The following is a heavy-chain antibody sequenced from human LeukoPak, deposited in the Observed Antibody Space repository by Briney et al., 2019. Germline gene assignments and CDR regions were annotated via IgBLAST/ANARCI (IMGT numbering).Heavy chain of an antibody. V-gene: IGHV3-23*01. CDR2: ISGSGGST. CDR3: AKDLIGYSGSWPQLHNPGYYYGMDV. CDR1: GFTFSSYA. J-gene: IGHJ6*02. D-gene: IGHD6-13*01. Sequence: GGSLRLSCAASGFTFSSYAMSWVRQAPGKGLEWVSAISGSGGSTYYADSVKGRFAISRDNSKNTLYLQMNSLRAEDTAVYYCAKDLIGYSGSWPQLHNPGYYYGMDVWGQGTTVTVSS.